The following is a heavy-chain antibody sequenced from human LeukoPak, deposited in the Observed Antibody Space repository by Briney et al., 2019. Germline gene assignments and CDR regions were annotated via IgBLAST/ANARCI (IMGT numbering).Heavy chain of an antibody. V-gene: IGHV1-2*02. D-gene: IGHD1-1*01. Sequence: GASVTVSCKASGYSFTGYYMHWVRQAPGQGLEWMGWINPSSGDTNYAQRFQGRVTMTRDTFISTAYIELSSLRSDDTAVYYCARAGTILWGQGTLVTVSS. CDR2: INPSSGDT. CDR1: GYSFTGYY. J-gene: IGHJ4*02. CDR3: ARAGTIL.